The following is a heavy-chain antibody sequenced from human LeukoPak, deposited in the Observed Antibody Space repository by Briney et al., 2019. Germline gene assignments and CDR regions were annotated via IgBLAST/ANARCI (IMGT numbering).Heavy chain of an antibody. Sequence: ASVKVSCKASGYTFISYDINWVRQAPGQGLEWMGWMNPNSGNTGYAQKFQGRVTMTRNTSISTAYMELSSLRSEDTAVYYCARGLLKWRSWFGDPRDYYYMDVWGKGTTVTISS. CDR1: GYTFISYD. CDR3: ARGLLKWRSWFGDPRDYYYMDV. CDR2: MNPNSGNT. V-gene: IGHV1-8*01. D-gene: IGHD3-10*01. J-gene: IGHJ6*03.